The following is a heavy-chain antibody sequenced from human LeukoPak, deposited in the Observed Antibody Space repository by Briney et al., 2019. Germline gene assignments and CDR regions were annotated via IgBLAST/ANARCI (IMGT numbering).Heavy chain of an antibody. Sequence: SETLSLTCTVSGGSISSYYWSWIRQPPGKGLEWIGYIYCSGSTNYSPSLKSRVTISLDTSKNQFSLKLTSVTAADTAVYYCARGAAGSYYFAYWGQGTLVTVSS. V-gene: IGHV4-59*01. CDR3: ARGAAGSYYFAY. CDR1: GGSISSYY. D-gene: IGHD6-13*01. CDR2: IYCSGST. J-gene: IGHJ4*02.